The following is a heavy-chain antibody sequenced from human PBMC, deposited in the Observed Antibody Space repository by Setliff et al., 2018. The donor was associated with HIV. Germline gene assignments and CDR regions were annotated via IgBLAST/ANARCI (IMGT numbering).Heavy chain of an antibody. V-gene: IGHV1-46*01. CDR3: ARDPEPSDNYYGSGGPLNY. CDR1: GYTFTSYP. D-gene: IGHD3-10*01. J-gene: IGHJ4*02. CDR2: INTSGGSA. Sequence: ASVKVSCKASGYTFTSYPMHWVRQAPGQGLEWMGVINTSGGSAGYAEKFRGRVTMTRDTSTNTVYMDLRNLRSEDTAVYYCARDPEPSDNYYGSGGPLNYWGQGTLVTVSS.